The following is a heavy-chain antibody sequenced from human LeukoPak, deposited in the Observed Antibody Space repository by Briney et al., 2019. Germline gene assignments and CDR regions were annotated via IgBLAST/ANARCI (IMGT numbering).Heavy chain of an antibody. J-gene: IGHJ4*02. V-gene: IGHV4-59*08. CDR2: IYYSGST. Sequence: SETLSLTCTVSGGSISSYYWSWTRQPPGKGLEWIGYIYYSGSTNYNPSLKSRVTISVDTSKNQFSLKLSSVTAADTAVYYCARRYSSSSDFDYWGQGTLVTVSS. CDR1: GGSISSYY. CDR3: ARRYSSSSDFDY. D-gene: IGHD6-6*01.